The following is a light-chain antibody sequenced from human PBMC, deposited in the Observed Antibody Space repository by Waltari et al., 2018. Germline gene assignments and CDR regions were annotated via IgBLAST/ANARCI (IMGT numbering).Light chain of an antibody. CDR3: MQALQTPLT. CDR2: LGS. V-gene: IGKV2-28*01. Sequence: EIVLTQSPLSLPVTPGEPASISCRSSQSLLYSNGYNYLDWYLQKPGQSPQLLIYLGSNRVSGGPDRFSGSGSGTDFTLKITRVEAEDVGVYYCMQALQTPLTFGGGTKVEIK. CDR1: QSLLYSNGYNY. J-gene: IGKJ4*01.